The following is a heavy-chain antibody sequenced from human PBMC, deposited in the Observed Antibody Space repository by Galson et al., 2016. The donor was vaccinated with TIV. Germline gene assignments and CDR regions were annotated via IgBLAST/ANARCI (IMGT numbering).Heavy chain of an antibody. J-gene: IGHJ6*02. V-gene: IGHV3-66*02. CDR3: TRKRRLCGNNCYLSYYYGMDV. D-gene: IGHD2-21*01. CDR1: SLNVNDNY. Sequence: SLRLSCAASSLNVNDNYMTWVRQAPGKGLEWVAIMSSGGTLNYADFVRGRFTVSRDSSKNTLYLQMNSLRPDDTAVYYCTRKRRLCGNNCYLSYYYGMDVWGQGTTVTVSS. CDR2: MSSGGTL.